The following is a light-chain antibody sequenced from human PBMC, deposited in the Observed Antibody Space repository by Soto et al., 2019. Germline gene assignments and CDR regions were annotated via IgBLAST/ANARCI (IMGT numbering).Light chain of an antibody. J-gene: IGLJ2*01. V-gene: IGLV2-23*02. CDR2: EVS. Sequence: QSALTQPASVSGSPGQSITISCSGTSNDIGNYDRVSWYQQHPDKVPKLMIYEVSKRPSGVSSRFTGSKSGNTASLTISGLQADDEADYYCCSYVGSRFVVFGGGTKLTVL. CDR3: CSYVGSRFVV. CDR1: SNDIGNYDR.